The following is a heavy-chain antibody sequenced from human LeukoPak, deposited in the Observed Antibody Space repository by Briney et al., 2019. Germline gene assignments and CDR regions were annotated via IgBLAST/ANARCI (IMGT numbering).Heavy chain of an antibody. CDR2: IYPGDSDT. Sequence: PGESLKISCKGSGYSFTSYRIGWVRQMPGKGLEWMGIIYPGDSDTRYSPSFQGQVTISADKSISTAYLQWSSLKASDTAMYYCARVGVTTNYYYGMDVWGQGTTVTVSS. D-gene: IGHD4-17*01. CDR3: ARVGVTTNYYYGMDV. CDR1: GYSFTSYR. J-gene: IGHJ6*02. V-gene: IGHV5-51*01.